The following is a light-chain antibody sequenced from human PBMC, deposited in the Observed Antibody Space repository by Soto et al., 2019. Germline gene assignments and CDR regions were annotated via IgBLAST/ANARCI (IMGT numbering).Light chain of an antibody. V-gene: IGKV1-5*01. J-gene: IGKJ1*01. Sequence: DIQMTQSPSTLSASVGDRVTITCRASQSISNWLAWYQQKPGKAPKLLIYDASSLESWVLSRFSGSGSGTEFTLTISSLQPDDFATYYCQQYNTYSWTFGPGTKVDIK. CDR3: QQYNTYSWT. CDR1: QSISNW. CDR2: DAS.